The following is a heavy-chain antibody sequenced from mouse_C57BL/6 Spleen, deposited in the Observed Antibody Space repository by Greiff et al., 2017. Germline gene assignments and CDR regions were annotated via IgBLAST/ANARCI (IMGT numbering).Heavy chain of an antibody. J-gene: IGHJ1*03. CDR1: GYTFTSYW. D-gene: IGHD1-1*01. Sequence: QVQLQQSGAELVKPGASVKLSCKASGYTFTSYWMHWVKQRPGQGLEWIGMIHPNSGSTNYNEKFKSKATLTVDKSSSTAYMQLSSLTSEDSAVYYCAIRSQITTVGTWYFDVWGTGTTVTVSS. V-gene: IGHV1-64*01. CDR3: AIRSQITTVGTWYFDV. CDR2: IHPNSGST.